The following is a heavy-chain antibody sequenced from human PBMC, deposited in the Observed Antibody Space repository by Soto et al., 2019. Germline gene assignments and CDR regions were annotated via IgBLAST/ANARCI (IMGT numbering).Heavy chain of an antibody. CDR2: IIPILGIA. J-gene: IGHJ4*02. Sequence: QVQLVQSGAEVKKPGSSVKVSCKASGGTFSSYTISWVRQAPGQGLEWMGRIIPILGIANYAQKFQDRVTITADNSTSTAYMELSSLRSEDTAVYYCATVARRITMVRGVIPGDLSFDYWGQGTLVTVSS. D-gene: IGHD3-10*01. CDR3: ATVARRITMVRGVIPGDLSFDY. CDR1: GGTFSSYT. V-gene: IGHV1-69*02.